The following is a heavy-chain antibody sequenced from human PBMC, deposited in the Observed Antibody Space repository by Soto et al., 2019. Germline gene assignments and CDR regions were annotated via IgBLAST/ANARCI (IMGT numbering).Heavy chain of an antibody. V-gene: IGHV3-74*01. D-gene: IGHD1-1*01. CDR3: VRLLDRDL. CDR2: INKDGSTT. J-gene: IGHJ2*01. CDR1: GFTFSNFW. Sequence: GGSLRLSCAASGFTFSNFWMHWVRQGPGKGLVWVSRINKDGSTTDYAESVKGRFTISRDNAKNTVYLQMNSLRAEDTAVYYCVRLLDRDLWGRGTMVTVYS.